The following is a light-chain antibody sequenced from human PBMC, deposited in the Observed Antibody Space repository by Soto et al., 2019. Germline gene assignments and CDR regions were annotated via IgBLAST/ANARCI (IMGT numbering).Light chain of an antibody. Sequence: DILMTQSPSSLSASVGDRVTITCQASQDISNYLNWYQQKPGKAPKLLIYDASNFETGVPSRFSGSGSGTDFTFTISSLQPEDIATYYCQQYGNLLAITFGGGNKVEIK. V-gene: IGKV1-33*01. J-gene: IGKJ4*01. CDR1: QDISNY. CDR3: QQYGNLLAIT. CDR2: DAS.